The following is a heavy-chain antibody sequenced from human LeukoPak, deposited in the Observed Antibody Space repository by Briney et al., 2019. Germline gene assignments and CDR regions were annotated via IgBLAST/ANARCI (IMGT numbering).Heavy chain of an antibody. J-gene: IGHJ4*02. CDR3: TRDLHDY. CDR1: GFIFSNYN. V-gene: IGHV3-7*01. CDR2: IKQGGSDK. Sequence: PGGSLRLSCAASGFIFSNYNMNWVRQAPGKGLEWVATIKQGGSDKYYVDSVKGRFSISRDNAENSLYLQMNSLRAEDTAVYYCTRDLHDYWGQGTLVTVSS.